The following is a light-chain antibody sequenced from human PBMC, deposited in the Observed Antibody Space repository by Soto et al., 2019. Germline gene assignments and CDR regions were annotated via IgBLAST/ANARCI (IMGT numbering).Light chain of an antibody. Sequence: QSALTQPASVSGSPGQSIAMSCTGTSSDVGSYRFVSWYQHYPGKAPKLIIYEGSKRPSGVSSRFSGSKSGNTASLTISGLQAEDEADYYCCSYAGTSTYVFGTGTKLTVL. CDR2: EGS. CDR1: SSDVGSYRF. CDR3: CSYAGTSTYV. V-gene: IGLV2-23*01. J-gene: IGLJ1*01.